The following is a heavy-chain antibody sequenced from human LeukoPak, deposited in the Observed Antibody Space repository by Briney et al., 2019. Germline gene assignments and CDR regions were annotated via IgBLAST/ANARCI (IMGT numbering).Heavy chain of an antibody. Sequence: SGTLSLTCAVSGGSISSGGYYWSWIRQHPGKGLEWIGYIYYSGSTYYNPSLKSRVTISVDTSKNQFSLKLSSVTAADTAVYYCARVWRYAFDIWGQGTMVTVSS. D-gene: IGHD3-3*01. CDR2: IYYSGST. J-gene: IGHJ3*02. V-gene: IGHV4-31*11. CDR3: ARVWRYAFDI. CDR1: GGSISSGGYY.